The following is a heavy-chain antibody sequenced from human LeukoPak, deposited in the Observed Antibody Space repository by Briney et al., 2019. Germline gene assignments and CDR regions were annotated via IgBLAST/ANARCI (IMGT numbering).Heavy chain of an antibody. Sequence: SETLSLTCTVSGDSISNNLYYWGWVRQPPGKGLEWVGTIFYSGTTNYNPLRKRRLTMSVHTSKNQFSLKLNSVAPADTAVYYCARHMAHQGGGPIWGQGTMVTVSS. J-gene: IGHJ3*02. CDR2: IFYSGTT. V-gene: IGHV4-39*01. D-gene: IGHD3-16*01. CDR3: ARHMAHQGGGPI. CDR1: GDSISNNLYY.